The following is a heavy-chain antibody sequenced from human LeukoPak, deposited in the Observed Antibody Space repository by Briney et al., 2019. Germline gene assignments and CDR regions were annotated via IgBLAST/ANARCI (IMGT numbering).Heavy chain of an antibody. CDR1: GGSISSYY. J-gene: IGHJ5*02. V-gene: IGHV4-59*01. D-gene: IGHD3-22*01. CDR3: ARGGIVVVNWFDP. Sequence: SETLSLTCTVSGGSISSYYWSWIRQPPGKGLEWIGYIYYSGSTNCNPSLKSRVTISVDTSKNQFSLKLSSVTAADTAVYYCARGGIVVVNWFDPWGQGTLVTVSS. CDR2: IYYSGST.